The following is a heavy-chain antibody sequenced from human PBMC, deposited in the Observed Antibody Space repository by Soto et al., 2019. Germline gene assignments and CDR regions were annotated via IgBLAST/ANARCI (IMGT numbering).Heavy chain of an antibody. Sequence: PSETLSLTCTVSGGSISSSSYYWGWIRQPPGKGLEWIGSIYYSGSTYYNPSLKSRVTISVDTSKNQFSLKLSSVTAADTAVYYGVWFGDPSSTHYWGQGTLVTVSS. J-gene: IGHJ4*02. CDR3: VWFGDPSSTHY. V-gene: IGHV4-39*01. CDR1: GGSISSSSYY. D-gene: IGHD3-10*01. CDR2: IYYSGST.